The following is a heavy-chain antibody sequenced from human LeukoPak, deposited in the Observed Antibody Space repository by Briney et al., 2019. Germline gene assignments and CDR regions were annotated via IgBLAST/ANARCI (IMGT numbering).Heavy chain of an antibody. Sequence: PSETLSLTCTVSGGSISSSSYYWGWIRQPPGKGLEWIGTIYYSGSTYYKPSLKSRVTISVDTSKNQFSLKLSSVTAADTAVYYCARVGCSGGSCYRSRGAFDIWGQGTMVTVSS. CDR2: IYYSGST. D-gene: IGHD2-15*01. CDR1: GGSISSSSYY. CDR3: ARVGCSGGSCYRSRGAFDI. V-gene: IGHV4-39*01. J-gene: IGHJ3*02.